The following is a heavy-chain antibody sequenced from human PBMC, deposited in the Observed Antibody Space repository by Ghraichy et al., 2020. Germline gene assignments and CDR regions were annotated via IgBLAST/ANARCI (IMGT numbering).Heavy chain of an antibody. CDR2: ISGSGGST. J-gene: IGHJ4*02. D-gene: IGHD3-22*01. Sequence: GGSLRLSCAASGFTFSSYAMSWVRQAPGKGLEWVSAISGSGGSTYYADSVKGRFTISRDNSKNTLYLQMNSLRAEDTAVYYCAKEGAGWDTMIVVVSVYWGQGTLVTVSS. CDR1: GFTFSSYA. V-gene: IGHV3-23*01. CDR3: AKEGAGWDTMIVVVSVY.